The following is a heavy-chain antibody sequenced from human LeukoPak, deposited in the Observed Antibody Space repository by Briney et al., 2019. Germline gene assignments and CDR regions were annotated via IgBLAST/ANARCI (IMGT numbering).Heavy chain of an antibody. Sequence: GGSLRLSCAPSGFTFSSYAMSWVRQAPGKGLEWVSAISGSGGSTYYADSVKGRFTISRDNSKNTLYLQMNSLRAEDTAVYYCAKDKTRVGANRRYFDYWGQGTLVTVSS. CDR2: ISGSGGST. J-gene: IGHJ4*02. D-gene: IGHD1-26*01. CDR1: GFTFSSYA. CDR3: AKDKTRVGANRRYFDY. V-gene: IGHV3-23*01.